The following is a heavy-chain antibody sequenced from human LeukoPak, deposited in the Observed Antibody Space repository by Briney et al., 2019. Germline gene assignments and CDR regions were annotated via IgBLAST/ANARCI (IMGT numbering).Heavy chain of an antibody. D-gene: IGHD6-13*01. CDR3: AGERPSSSWYDY. Sequence: GGSLRLSCAASGSTFSRYAMTWVRQAPGKGLEWVANIYQDGREKYYAVSVKGRFTISRDNAKNSLFLQMDSLRAEDTAVYYCAGERPSSSWYDYWGQGTLVTVSS. V-gene: IGHV3-7*01. J-gene: IGHJ4*02. CDR2: IYQDGREK. CDR1: GSTFSRYA.